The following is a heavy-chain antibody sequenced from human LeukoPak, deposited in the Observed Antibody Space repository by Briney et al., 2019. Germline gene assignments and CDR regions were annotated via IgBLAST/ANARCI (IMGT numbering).Heavy chain of an antibody. Sequence: SETLSLTCAVYGGSFSGYYWSWIRQPPGKGLEWIGEINHSGSTNYNPSLKSRVTISVDTSKNQFSLKLSSVTAADTAVYYCARLYYYDHDAFDIWGQGTMVTVSS. D-gene: IGHD3-22*01. CDR3: ARLYYYDHDAFDI. CDR2: INHSGST. J-gene: IGHJ3*02. CDR1: GGSFSGYY. V-gene: IGHV4-34*01.